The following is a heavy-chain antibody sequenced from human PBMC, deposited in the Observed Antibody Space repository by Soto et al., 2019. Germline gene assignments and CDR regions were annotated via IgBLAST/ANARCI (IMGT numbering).Heavy chain of an antibody. Sequence: SETLSVTCAVYGGSFSGYYWSWIRQPPGKGLEWIGEINHSGSTNYNPSLKSRVTISVDTSKNQFSLKLSSVTAADTAVYYCARGAARPGNWGQGTLVTVSS. CDR1: GGSFSGYY. CDR3: ARGAARPGN. V-gene: IGHV4-34*01. J-gene: IGHJ4*02. CDR2: INHSGST. D-gene: IGHD6-6*01.